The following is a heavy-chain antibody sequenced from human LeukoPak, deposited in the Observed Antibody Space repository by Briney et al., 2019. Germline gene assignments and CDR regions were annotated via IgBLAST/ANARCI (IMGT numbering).Heavy chain of an antibody. V-gene: IGHV3-23*01. CDR3: AKDYDYGDYVYAFDI. CDR1: GFTFSNYA. CDR2: IVSSGGNT. Sequence: PGGSLRLSCAGSGFTFSNYAMSWVRQAPGKGLEWVSSIVSSGGNTFYADSVKGRFTISRDNSKNTLYLQMNSLRAEDTAVYYCAKDYDYGDYVYAFDIWGQGTMVTVSS. J-gene: IGHJ3*02. D-gene: IGHD4-17*01.